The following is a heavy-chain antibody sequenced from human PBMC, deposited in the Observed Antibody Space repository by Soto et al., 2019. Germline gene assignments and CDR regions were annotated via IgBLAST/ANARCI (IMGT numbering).Heavy chain of an antibody. CDR1: GFTFSTYA. V-gene: IGHV3-23*01. CDR3: AKDREGGYDDFDY. D-gene: IGHD5-12*01. J-gene: IGHJ4*02. Sequence: VHLLESGGGLVQPGGSLRLSCAASGFTFSTYAMGWIRQAPGKGLEWVSGISGSDDYTYYADSVKGRFTISRDNSRNTLYLQMNRLRAEDTAVYYCAKDREGGYDDFDYWGQGTLVTVSS. CDR2: ISGSDDYT.